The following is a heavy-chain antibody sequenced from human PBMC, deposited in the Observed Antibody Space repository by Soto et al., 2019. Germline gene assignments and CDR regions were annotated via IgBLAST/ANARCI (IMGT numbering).Heavy chain of an antibody. J-gene: IGHJ6*02. Sequence: QVQLVQSGAEVKKPGSSVKVSCKASGGTFSSYAISWVRQAPGQGLEWMGGIIPIFGTANYAQKFQGRVTITADESTSXDYMELSSLRSEDTAVYYCARGSGNAGDYYYYGMDVWGQGTTVTVSS. CDR1: GGTFSSYA. D-gene: IGHD2-2*01. CDR3: ARGSGNAGDYYYYGMDV. V-gene: IGHV1-69*12. CDR2: IIPIFGTA.